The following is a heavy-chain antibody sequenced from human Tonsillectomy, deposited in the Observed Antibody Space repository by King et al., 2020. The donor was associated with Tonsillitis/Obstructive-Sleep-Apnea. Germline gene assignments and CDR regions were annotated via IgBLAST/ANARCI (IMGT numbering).Heavy chain of an antibody. CDR1: GGSISSGGYY. CDR3: AGGPGSRGDNWFDP. V-gene: IGHV4-31*03. D-gene: IGHD3-10*01. Sequence: QLQESGPGLVKPSQTLSLTCTVSGGSISSGGYYWSWIRQHPGKGLEWIGYIYYSGSTYYNPSLKSRVTISVDTSKNQFSLKLNSVTAADTAVYYCAGGPGSRGDNWFDPWGQGTLVTVSS. J-gene: IGHJ5*02. CDR2: IYYSGST.